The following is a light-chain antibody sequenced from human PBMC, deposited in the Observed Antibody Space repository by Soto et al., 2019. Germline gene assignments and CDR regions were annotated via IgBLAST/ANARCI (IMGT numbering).Light chain of an antibody. CDR1: EDINNY. CDR3: QQYDNLPRAT. V-gene: IGKV1-33*01. J-gene: IGKJ3*01. Sequence: DIQMTQSPSSLSASIGDRVTITCQATEDINNYLIWYQQKPGRAPKLLIYDASNLETGVPSIFSGSGPGTDFFLTISNLQPEDTATYYCQQYDNLPRATFGPGTKVEIK. CDR2: DAS.